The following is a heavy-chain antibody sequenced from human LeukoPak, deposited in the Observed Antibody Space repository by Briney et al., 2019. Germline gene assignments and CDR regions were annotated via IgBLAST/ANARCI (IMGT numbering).Heavy chain of an antibody. Sequence: SQTLSLTCTVSGGSISSGGYYWSWIRQHPGKGLEWIGYVYYSGSTNYNPSLKTRVTISVDTSKNQCSLELSSVTAADTAVYYCARGTANNAFDIWGQGTMVTVSS. V-gene: IGHV4-30-4*08. CDR3: ARGTANNAFDI. J-gene: IGHJ3*02. CDR1: GGSISSGGYY. CDR2: VYYSGST.